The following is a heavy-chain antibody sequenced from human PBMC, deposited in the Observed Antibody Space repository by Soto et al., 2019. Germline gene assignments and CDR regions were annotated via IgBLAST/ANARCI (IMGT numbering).Heavy chain of an antibody. D-gene: IGHD1-26*01. CDR2: IYWDDDK. Sequence: QITLKESGPPLVKPTQTLTLTCTFSGFSLSTSGVGVGWIRQPPGKALEWLALIYWDDDKRYSPSLKSRLTINQDITKNQVVLKMTHVDPVDTAKYYCAPLHTSGNFDSRGQGALVTVSS. CDR3: APLHTSGNFDS. V-gene: IGHV2-5*02. CDR1: GFSLSTSGVG. J-gene: IGHJ4*02.